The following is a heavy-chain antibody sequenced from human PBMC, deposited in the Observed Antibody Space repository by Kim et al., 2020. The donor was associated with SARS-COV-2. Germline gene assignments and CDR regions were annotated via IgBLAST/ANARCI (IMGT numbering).Heavy chain of an antibody. J-gene: IGHJ3*02. D-gene: IGHD3-22*01. CDR2: IWYDGSNK. V-gene: IGHV3-33*06. Sequence: GGSLRLSCAASGFTFSSYGMHWVRQAPGKGLEWVAVIWYDGSNKYYADSVKGRFTISRDNSKNTLYLQMNSLRAEDTAVYYCAKEGLTYYYDSSGYYDDAFDIWGQGKMVTVSS. CDR3: AKEGLTYYYDSSGYYDDAFDI. CDR1: GFTFSSYG.